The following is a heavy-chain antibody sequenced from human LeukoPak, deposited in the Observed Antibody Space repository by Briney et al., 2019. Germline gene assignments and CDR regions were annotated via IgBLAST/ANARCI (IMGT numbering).Heavy chain of an antibody. CDR3: ARVSRELTIDY. Sequence: SETLSLTCAVYGGSFSGYYWSWIRQPPGKGLEWIGEINHSGSTNYNPSLKSRVTISVDTSKNQFSLKLSPVTAADTAVYYCARVSRELTIDYWGQGTLVTVSS. J-gene: IGHJ4*02. CDR1: GGSFSGYY. D-gene: IGHD1-7*01. CDR2: INHSGST. V-gene: IGHV4-34*01.